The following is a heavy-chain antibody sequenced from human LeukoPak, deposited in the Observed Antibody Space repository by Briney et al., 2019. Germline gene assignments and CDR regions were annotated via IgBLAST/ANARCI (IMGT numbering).Heavy chain of an antibody. Sequence: PSEPLSLTCALYGGSFSGYYWSWLRQPPGKGLEWIGEINHSGSTNYNPSLKSRVTISVDTSKNQFSLKLSSVTAGGTAVYYCARGRDGYNFFGYWGQGTLVTVSS. CDR2: INHSGST. D-gene: IGHD5-24*01. CDR3: ARGRDGYNFFGY. J-gene: IGHJ4*02. CDR1: GGSFSGYY. V-gene: IGHV4-34*01.